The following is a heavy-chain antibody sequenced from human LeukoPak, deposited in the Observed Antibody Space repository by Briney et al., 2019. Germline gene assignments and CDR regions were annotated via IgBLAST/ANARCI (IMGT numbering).Heavy chain of an antibody. CDR3: ARGRSGLAAAGTYDY. D-gene: IGHD6-13*01. V-gene: IGHV1-8*01. Sequence: ASLKVSCKASGYTFTSSDINWVRQAAGQGLEWMGWRNPNSGRTGYAQKFQGRVTMTANTSISTAYMELSSLRFDDTAVYYCARGRSGLAAAGTYDYWGQGTLITVSS. CDR1: GYTFTSSD. J-gene: IGHJ4*02. CDR2: RNPNSGRT.